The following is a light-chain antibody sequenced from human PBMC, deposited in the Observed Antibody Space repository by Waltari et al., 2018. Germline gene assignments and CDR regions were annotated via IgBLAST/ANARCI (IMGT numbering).Light chain of an antibody. Sequence: EIVLTQSPVPLSLSPGERATLSCRASQSVSSGYLAWYQQKPGQAPRLLIYGASSGATGIPDRFSGSGSGTDFTLTISRLEPEDFAVHYCQQYGSSFTFGQGTRLEIK. J-gene: IGKJ5*01. CDR2: GAS. V-gene: IGKV3-20*01. CDR3: QQYGSSFT. CDR1: QSVSSGY.